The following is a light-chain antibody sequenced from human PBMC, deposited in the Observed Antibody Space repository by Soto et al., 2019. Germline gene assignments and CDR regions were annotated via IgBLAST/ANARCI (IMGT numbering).Light chain of an antibody. J-gene: IGKJ5*01. V-gene: IGKV1-12*01. CDR3: QQCNSFPIT. Sequence: DIQMTQSPSSVSASVGDRVTITCRASQNIDNWLAWYQHKPGKAPHLLIYSASTLHSGGPSRFSGSGSGTDFTLTTSSLQPEDFATYYCQQCNSFPITFGQGTRLEI. CDR1: QNIDNW. CDR2: SAS.